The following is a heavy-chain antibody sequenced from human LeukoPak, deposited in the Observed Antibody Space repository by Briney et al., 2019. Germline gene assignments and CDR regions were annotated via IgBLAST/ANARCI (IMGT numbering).Heavy chain of an antibody. V-gene: IGHV4-61*02. J-gene: IGHJ6*03. CDR3: ARAIGTVTTFFYYYYYMDV. Sequence: SETLSLTCTVSGASISSGSYYWNWIRQPAGKGLEWIGRIFASGSTNYNPSLKSRVTISLDTSKNQLSLKLSSVTAADTAVYYCARAIGTVTTFFYYYYYMDVWGKGTTVTVSS. CDR2: IFASGST. CDR1: GASISSGSYY. D-gene: IGHD4-17*01.